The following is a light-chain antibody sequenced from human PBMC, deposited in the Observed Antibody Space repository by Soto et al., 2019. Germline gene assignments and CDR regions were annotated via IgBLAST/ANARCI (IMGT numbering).Light chain of an antibody. CDR2: GNS. CDR1: SSNIGAGYD. V-gene: IGLV1-40*01. Sequence: QSVLTQPPSVSGAPGQRVTISCTGSSSNIGAGYDVHWYQQLPGTAPKLLIYGNSNRTSGVPDRFSGSKSGTSASLAITGLQAEDEADYSCQSYDSSLSGYVFGTGTKVTVL. J-gene: IGLJ1*01. CDR3: QSYDSSLSGYV.